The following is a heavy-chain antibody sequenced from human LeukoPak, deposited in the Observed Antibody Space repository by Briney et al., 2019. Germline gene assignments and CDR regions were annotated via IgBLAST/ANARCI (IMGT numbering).Heavy chain of an antibody. CDR2: IYSGGDT. D-gene: IGHD5-12*01. CDR3: ARASGYSGYDPFDY. CDR1: GFTVSSNY. V-gene: IGHV3-53*01. J-gene: IGHJ4*02. Sequence: GGSLRLSCAASGFTVSSNYMSWVRQAPGKGLEWVSVIYSGGDTYYADSVKGRFTISRDNCKNTLYLQMNTLRAEDTAVYYCARASGYSGYDPFDYWGQGTLVTVSS.